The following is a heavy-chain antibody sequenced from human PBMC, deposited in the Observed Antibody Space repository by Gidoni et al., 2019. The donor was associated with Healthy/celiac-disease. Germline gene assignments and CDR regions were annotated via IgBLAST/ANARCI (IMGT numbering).Heavy chain of an antibody. V-gene: IGHV3-23*01. J-gene: IGHJ4*02. D-gene: IGHD3-3*01. CDR2: ISGSGGST. CDR3: AKARYYDFWSGYIAY. CDR1: GFTFSRYA. Sequence: EVQLLESGGGLVQPGGSLRLSCAASGFTFSRYAMSWVRQAPGKGLEWVSAISGSGGSTYYADSVKGRFTISRDNSKNTLYLQMNSLRAEDTAVYYCAKARYYDFWSGYIAYWGQGTLVTVSS.